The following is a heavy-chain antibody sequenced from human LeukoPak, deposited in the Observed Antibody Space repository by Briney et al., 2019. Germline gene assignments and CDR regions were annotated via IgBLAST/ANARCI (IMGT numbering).Heavy chain of an antibody. CDR1: GYSFTSYW. V-gene: IGHV5-51*01. CDR2: IYPGDSDT. Sequence: GESLKISCKGSGYSFTSYWIGWVRQMPGKGLEWMGIIYPGDSDTRYSPSFQGQVTISADKSISTAYLQWSSLKASDTAMYYCARGLLYSGSYPEYFDYWGQGTLVTVSS. CDR3: ARGLLYSGSYPEYFDY. J-gene: IGHJ4*02. D-gene: IGHD1-26*01.